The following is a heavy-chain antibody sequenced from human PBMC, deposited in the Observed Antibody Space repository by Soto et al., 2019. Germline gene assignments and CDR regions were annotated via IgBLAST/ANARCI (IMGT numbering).Heavy chain of an antibody. V-gene: IGHV3-30*18. CDR2: ISYDETNE. J-gene: IGHJ6*02. CDR1: GFTFGSHG. CDR3: AKDLRTTISDYGMEV. Sequence: ESGGGLVQPGGSLRLTCVASGFTFGSHGMHWVRQAPGKGLEWVAVISYDETNEHYVDSVKGRFTISRDNSKSILYLQMNRLRPEDTAVYKCAKDLRTTISDYGMEVWGQGTTVTVSS.